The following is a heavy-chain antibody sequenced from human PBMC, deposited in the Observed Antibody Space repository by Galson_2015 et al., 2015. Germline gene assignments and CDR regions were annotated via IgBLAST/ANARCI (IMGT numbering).Heavy chain of an antibody. Sequence: SETLSLTCAVYGGSFSGYYWSWIRQPPGKGLEWIGEINHSGSTNYNPSLKSRVTISVDTYKNQFSLKLSSVTAADTAVYYCARSFRSGYCWYWGQGTLVTVSS. J-gene: IGHJ4*02. CDR3: ARSFRSGYCWY. CDR1: GGSFSGYY. D-gene: IGHD3-3*01. CDR2: INHSGST. V-gene: IGHV4-34*01.